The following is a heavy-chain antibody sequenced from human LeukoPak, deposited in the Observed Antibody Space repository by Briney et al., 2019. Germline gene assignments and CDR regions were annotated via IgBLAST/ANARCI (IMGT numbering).Heavy chain of an antibody. V-gene: IGHV4-31*03. J-gene: IGHJ4*02. CDR2: IYYSGST. CDR1: GGSISSGGYY. CDR3: AGSIAARVVLDY. D-gene: IGHD6-6*01. Sequence: SQTLSLTCTVSGGSISSGGYYWSWIRQHPGKGLEWIGYIYYSGSTYYNPSLKSRVTISVVTSKNQFSLKLSSVTAADTAVYYCAGSIAARVVLDYWGQGTLVTVSS.